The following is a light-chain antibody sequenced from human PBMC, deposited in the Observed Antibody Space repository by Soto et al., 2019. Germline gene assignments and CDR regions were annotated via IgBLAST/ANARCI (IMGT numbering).Light chain of an antibody. V-gene: IGLV2-11*01. J-gene: IGLJ2*01. CDR2: DVS. CDR1: SSDVGAYNS. Sequence: QSALTQPPSVSGSPGQSVTISCTGTSSDVGAYNSVSWYQQHPGKAPKFMIYDVSERPSGVPDRFSGSKSGNTASLTISGHQADDEADYYCCSYAGSYTLIFGGGTKLTVL. CDR3: CSYAGSYTLI.